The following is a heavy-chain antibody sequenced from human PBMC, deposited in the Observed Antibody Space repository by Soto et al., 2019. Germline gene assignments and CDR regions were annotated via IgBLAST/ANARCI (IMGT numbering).Heavy chain of an antibody. CDR3: ARDYLVVPHRVIDY. CDR1: GFTFSSYG. D-gene: IGHD2-2*01. J-gene: IGHJ4*02. CDR2: IRYDGSNK. Sequence: QVQLVESGGGVVQPGRSLRLSCAASGFTFSSYGMHWVRQAPGKGLEWVAVIRYDGSNKYYADSVKGRFTISRDNSKNTLYLQMNSLGAEATAVYYCARDYLVVPHRVIDYWGQGTLVTVSS. V-gene: IGHV3-33*01.